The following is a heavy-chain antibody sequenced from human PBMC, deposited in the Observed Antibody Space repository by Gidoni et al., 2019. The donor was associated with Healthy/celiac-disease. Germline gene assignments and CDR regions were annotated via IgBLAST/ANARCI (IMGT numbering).Heavy chain of an antibody. D-gene: IGHD3-10*01. CDR3: AVSQRGI. Sequence: QVQLVQSGAEVKKPGASVKVSCKASGYTVTSYAMHWVRQAPGQRLEWMGWTNAGNGNTKYSQKFQGRVTITRDTSASTAYMELSSLRSEDTAVYYCAVSQRGIWGQGTMVTVSS. J-gene: IGHJ3*02. CDR2: TNAGNGNT. CDR1: GYTVTSYA. V-gene: IGHV1-3*01.